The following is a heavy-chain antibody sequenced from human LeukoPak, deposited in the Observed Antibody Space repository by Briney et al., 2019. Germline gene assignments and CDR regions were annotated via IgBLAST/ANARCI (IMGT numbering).Heavy chain of an antibody. CDR1: GFTFSSYS. D-gene: IGHD2-21*02. J-gene: IGHJ4*02. CDR3: ARRVVVTAKGFDY. Sequence: PGRSLRLSCAASGFTFSSYSMNWVRQAPGKGLEWVSSISSSSSYIYYADSVKGRFTISRDNAKNSLYLQMNSLRAEDTAVYYCARRVVVTAKGFDYWGQGTLVTVSS. CDR2: ISSSSSYI. V-gene: IGHV3-21*01.